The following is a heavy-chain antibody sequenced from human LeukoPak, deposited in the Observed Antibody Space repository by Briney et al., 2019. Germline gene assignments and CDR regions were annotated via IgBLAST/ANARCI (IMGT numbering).Heavy chain of an antibody. CDR2: ISYDGSNK. D-gene: IGHD6-6*01. V-gene: IGHV3-30*18. CDR1: GFTFSSYG. Sequence: GGSLRLSCAAPGFTFSSYGMHWVRQAPGKGPEWVAVISYDGSNKYYADSVKGRFTISRDNSKNTLYLQMNSLRAEDTAVYYCAKYSSSSNDYYGMDVWGQGTTVTVSS. CDR3: AKYSSSSNDYYGMDV. J-gene: IGHJ6*02.